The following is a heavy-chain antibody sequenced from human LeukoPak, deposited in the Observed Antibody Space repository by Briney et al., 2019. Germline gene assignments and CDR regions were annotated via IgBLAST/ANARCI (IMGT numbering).Heavy chain of an antibody. CDR1: GYTFTSYG. V-gene: IGHV1-18*01. Sequence: ASVKVSCKASGYTFTSYGISWVRQAPGQGLEWMGWSSAYNGNTNYAQKLQGRVTMTTDTSTSTAYMELRSLRSDDTAVYYCARPKALYSSGWIPYYFDYWGQGTLVTVSS. CDR3: ARPKALYSSGWIPYYFDY. D-gene: IGHD6-19*01. CDR2: SSAYNGNT. J-gene: IGHJ4*02.